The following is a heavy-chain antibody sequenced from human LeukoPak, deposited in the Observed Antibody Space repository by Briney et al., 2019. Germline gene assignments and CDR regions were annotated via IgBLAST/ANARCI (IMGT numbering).Heavy chain of an antibody. D-gene: IGHD3-3*01. Sequence: GGTLRLSCAASGFTFSSYTMSWVRQAPGKGLEWVAAISGSGGTTYYADSVKGRFTISRDHSKNTLYLQMNSLRVEDTALYYCAKDPRITKNYYYYYYMDVWGKGTTVTVSS. J-gene: IGHJ6*03. CDR1: GFTFSSYT. V-gene: IGHV3-23*01. CDR2: ISGSGGTT. CDR3: AKDPRITKNYYYYYYMDV.